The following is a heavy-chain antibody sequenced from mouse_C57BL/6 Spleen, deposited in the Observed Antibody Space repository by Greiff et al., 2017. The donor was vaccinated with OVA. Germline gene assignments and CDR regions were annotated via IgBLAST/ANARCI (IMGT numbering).Heavy chain of an antibody. CDR1: GYTFTSYT. J-gene: IGHJ2*01. V-gene: IGHV1-4*01. Sequence: QVQLQQSGAELARPGASVKMSCKASGYTFTSYTMHWVKQRPGQGLEWIGYINPSSGYTKYNQKFKDKATLTADKSSSTAYMQLSSLTSEDTAVYYCARSFYDGYYSFDYWGQGTTLTVSS. CDR3: ARSFYDGYYSFDY. D-gene: IGHD2-3*01. CDR2: INPSSGYT.